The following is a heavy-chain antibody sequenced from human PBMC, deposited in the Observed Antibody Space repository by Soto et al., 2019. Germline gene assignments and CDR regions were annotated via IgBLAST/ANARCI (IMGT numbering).Heavy chain of an antibody. CDR1: GFTFSNYW. V-gene: IGHV3-74*01. J-gene: IGHJ4*02. CDR2: ISTDGSTT. CDR3: ASRVVTPFDY. D-gene: IGHD2-21*02. Sequence: EVQLVESGGGLVQPGGSLRLSCAASGFTFSNYWMYWVRQAPGKGLVWVSRISTDGSTTNYADSVKGRFTISRDNAKNTLYLQINSLRAEDTAVYYCASRVVTPFDYWGQGTLVTVSS.